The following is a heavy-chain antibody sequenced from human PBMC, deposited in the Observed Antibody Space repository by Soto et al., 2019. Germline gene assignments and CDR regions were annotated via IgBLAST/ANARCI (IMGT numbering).Heavy chain of an antibody. Sequence: AGTLSLTCTVSGVSISNSSYYWGWIRRPPGKGLEWIGTIYYSGMTYYNPSLKSRVTISVDTSKNQFSLKLTSVTAADTSVYYCARHGSNWGQGTLVTVSS. V-gene: IGHV4-39*01. CDR1: GVSISNSSYY. CDR3: ARHGSN. J-gene: IGHJ4*02. CDR2: IYYSGMT.